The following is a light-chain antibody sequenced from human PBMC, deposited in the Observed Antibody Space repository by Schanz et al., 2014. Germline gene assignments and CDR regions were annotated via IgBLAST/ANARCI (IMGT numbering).Light chain of an antibody. Sequence: QSVLTQPPSVSGAPGQRVTISCTGSSSNIGAGYDVHWYQKVPGTAPKLLIYGNTNRPSGVPDRFSGSKSGTSATLGITGLQTGDEADYYCGTWDSSLSAGVFGGGTKL. V-gene: IGLV1-40*01. CDR1: SSNIGAGYD. J-gene: IGLJ3*02. CDR2: GNT. CDR3: GTWDSSLSAGV.